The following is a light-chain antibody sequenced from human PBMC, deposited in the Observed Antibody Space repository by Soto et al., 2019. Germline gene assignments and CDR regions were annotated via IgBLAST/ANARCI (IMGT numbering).Light chain of an antibody. Sequence: QSALTRPASVSGSPGQSITISCNRTSSDVGGYNYVSWYQHHPGKAPKLIIYDVTNRPSGVSNPFSGSKSGNTASLTISGLQPEDEADYYCSSYTTSNTRQIVFGTGTKVTVL. V-gene: IGLV2-14*03. CDR3: SSYTTSNTRQIV. CDR1: SSDVGGYNY. CDR2: DVT. J-gene: IGLJ1*01.